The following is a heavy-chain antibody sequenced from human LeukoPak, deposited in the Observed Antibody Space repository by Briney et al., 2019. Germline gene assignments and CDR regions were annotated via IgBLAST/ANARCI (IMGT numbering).Heavy chain of an antibody. V-gene: IGHV3-23*01. CDR3: AKKGSYSSGWYGGHYFDS. CDR2: ISGSGGST. Sequence: PGGSLRLSCAASGFTFSSYAMSWVRQAPGKGLEWVSVISGSGGSTYYADSVKGRFTISRDNSKNTVYLQMSSLRVEDTAVYYCAKKGSYSSGWYGGHYFDSWGQGTLVTVSS. CDR1: GFTFSSYA. J-gene: IGHJ4*01. D-gene: IGHD6-19*01.